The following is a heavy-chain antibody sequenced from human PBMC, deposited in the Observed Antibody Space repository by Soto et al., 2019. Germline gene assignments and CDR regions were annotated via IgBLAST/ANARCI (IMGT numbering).Heavy chain of an antibody. CDR3: ASSGYSYGYAGDY. CDR1: GYIYTTYW. V-gene: IGHV5-51*01. CDR2: IYPGDSDT. Sequence: GESLIVTCKGSGYIYTTYWIVWVRQMPGKGLEWRGIIYPGDSDTRYSPSFQGQVTISADKSISTAYLQWSSLKASDTAMYYCASSGYSYGYAGDYWGQGTLVTVSS. D-gene: IGHD5-18*01. J-gene: IGHJ4*02.